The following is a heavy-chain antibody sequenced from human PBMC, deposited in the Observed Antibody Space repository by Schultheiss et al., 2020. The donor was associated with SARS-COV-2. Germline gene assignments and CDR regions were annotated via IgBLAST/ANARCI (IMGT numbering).Heavy chain of an antibody. CDR2: ISSSSKYI. CDR1: GFALSAYT. V-gene: IGHV3-21*01. J-gene: IGHJ4*02. Sequence: GGSLRLSCAASGFALSAYTMNWVRQAPGKGLEWVSFISSSSKYIYYADSVKGRFTVSRDNAKSSLHLQMDSLRVKDTAVYYCARDDYLAVAATHSFHYWGQGTLVTVSS. CDR3: ARDDYLAVAATHSFHY. D-gene: IGHD6-19*01.